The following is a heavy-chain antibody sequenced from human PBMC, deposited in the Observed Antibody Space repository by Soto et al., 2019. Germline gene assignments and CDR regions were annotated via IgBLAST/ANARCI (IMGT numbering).Heavy chain of an antibody. CDR1: GYTFTSHG. V-gene: IGHV1-18*01. CDR3: ARGQADCSGGSCYSAEYFHH. Sequence: ASVKVSCKASGYTFTSHGISWVRQAPGQGLEWMGRISAYNGNTNYAQILQDRVTMTTDTSTSTAYMELRSLTSDDTALYYCARGQADCSGGSCYSAEYFHHWGQGTLVTVS. D-gene: IGHD2-15*01. J-gene: IGHJ1*01. CDR2: ISAYNGNT.